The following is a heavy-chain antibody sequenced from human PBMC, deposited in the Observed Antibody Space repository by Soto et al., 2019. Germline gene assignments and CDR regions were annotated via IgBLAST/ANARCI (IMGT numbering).Heavy chain of an antibody. D-gene: IGHD3-16*01. CDR3: ANLGGLLPNRPFDY. Sequence: PGGSLRLSCAASGFTFSSYAMSWVRQAPGKGLEWVSAISGSGGSTYYADSVKGRFTISRDNSKNTLYLQMNSLRAEDTAVYYCANLGGLLPNRPFDYWGQGTLVTVSS. CDR2: ISGSGGST. CDR1: GFTFSSYA. J-gene: IGHJ4*02. V-gene: IGHV3-23*01.